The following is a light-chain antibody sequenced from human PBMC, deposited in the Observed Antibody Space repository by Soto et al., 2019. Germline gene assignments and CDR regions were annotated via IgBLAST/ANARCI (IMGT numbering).Light chain of an antibody. CDR3: QQRNSYPLT. J-gene: IGKJ4*01. V-gene: IGKV1-9*01. CDR1: QGISTN. Sequence: DIPLTQSPSSLSASVGDRVTITCRASQGISTNLAWHQQKPGEAPKLLIYDASTLQSGVPARFSGSGSGTDFTLTISSLQPEDVATYYCQQRNSYPLTFGGGTKVEIK. CDR2: DAS.